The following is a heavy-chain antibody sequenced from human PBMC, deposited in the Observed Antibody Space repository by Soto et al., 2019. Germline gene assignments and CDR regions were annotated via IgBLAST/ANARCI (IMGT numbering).Heavy chain of an antibody. CDR3: ASRLRKISRILTTPEIAFDI. V-gene: IGHV3-48*01. CDR1: GFTFSSYS. D-gene: IGHD2-15*01. CDR2: ISSSSSTI. J-gene: IGHJ3*02. Sequence: GGSLRLSCAASGFTFSSYSMNWVRQAPGKGLEWVSYISSSSSTIYYADSVKGRFTISRDNAKNSLYLQMNSLRAEDTAVYYCASRLRKISRILTTPEIAFDIWGQGTMVTV.